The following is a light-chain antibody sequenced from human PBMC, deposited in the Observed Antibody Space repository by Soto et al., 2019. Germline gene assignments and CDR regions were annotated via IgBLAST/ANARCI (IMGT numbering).Light chain of an antibody. Sequence: QSALTQPASVSASPGQSITISCPGTRGEIGGYNYVSWYQQHPGKAPKLMIYDVYHRPSGVSNRFSASKSGNTASLTISGLQAEDEADYYCSSYTSSTTLVFGTGTKVTVL. CDR1: RGEIGGYNY. V-gene: IGLV2-14*03. CDR2: DVY. J-gene: IGLJ1*01. CDR3: SSYTSSTTLV.